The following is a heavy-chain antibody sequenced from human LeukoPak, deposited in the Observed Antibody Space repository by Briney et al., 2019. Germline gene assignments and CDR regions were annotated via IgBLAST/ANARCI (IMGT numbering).Heavy chain of an antibody. CDR1: GGSISSYY. J-gene: IGHJ6*03. Sequence: SETLSLTCTVSGGSISSYYWSWIRQPAGKGLEWIGRIYTSGSTNYNPSLKSRVTMSVDTSKNQFSLKLSSVTAADTAVYYCARDEYYYGSGSYLYYMDVWGKGTTVTISS. CDR3: ARDEYYYGSGSYLYYMDV. V-gene: IGHV4-4*07. D-gene: IGHD3-10*01. CDR2: IYTSGST.